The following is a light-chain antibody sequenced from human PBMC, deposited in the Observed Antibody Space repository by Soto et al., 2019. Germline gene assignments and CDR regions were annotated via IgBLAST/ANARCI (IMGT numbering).Light chain of an antibody. Sequence: EIVLMQSPGTLSLSPGERATLSCRASQSVSSTYLAWYQQKPGQAPRLLFYGASSRATGIPDRFSGSGSGTDFTLTISRLEPEDFAVYYCQQYGSSPLTFGGGTKVEIK. J-gene: IGKJ4*01. CDR2: GAS. CDR3: QQYGSSPLT. V-gene: IGKV3-20*01. CDR1: QSVSSTY.